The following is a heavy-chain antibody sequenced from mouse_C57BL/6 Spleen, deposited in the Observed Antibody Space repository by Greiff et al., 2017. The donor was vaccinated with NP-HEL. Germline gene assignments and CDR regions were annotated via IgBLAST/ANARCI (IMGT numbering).Heavy chain of an antibody. CDR1: GYTFTSYW. CDR2: IDPSDSYT. D-gene: IGHD2-4*01. V-gene: IGHV1-69*01. CDR3: ARMIKDAMDY. Sequence: QVQLQQPGAELVMPGASVKLSCKASGYTFTSYWMHWVKQRPGQGLEWIGEIDPSDSYTNYNQKFKGKSTLTVDKSSSTAYMQLSSLTSEDSAVYYCARMIKDAMDYWGQGTSVIVSS. J-gene: IGHJ4*01.